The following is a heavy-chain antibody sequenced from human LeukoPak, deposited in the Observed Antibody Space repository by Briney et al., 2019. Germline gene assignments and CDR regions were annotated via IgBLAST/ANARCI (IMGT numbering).Heavy chain of an antibody. CDR3: ARQLGYRHFDY. D-gene: IGHD5-12*01. CDR2: IYSGGST. Sequence: GGSLRLSCAASGFTFSSYSMNWVRQAPGKGLEWVSVIYSGGSTYYADSVKGRFTISRDNSKNTLYLQMNSLRAEDTAVYYCARQLGYRHFDYWGQGTLVTVSS. V-gene: IGHV3-66*04. J-gene: IGHJ4*02. CDR1: GFTFSSYS.